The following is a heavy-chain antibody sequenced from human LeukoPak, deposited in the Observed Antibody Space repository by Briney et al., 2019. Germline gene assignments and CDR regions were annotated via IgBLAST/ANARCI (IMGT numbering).Heavy chain of an antibody. J-gene: IGHJ4*02. CDR2: ISAYNGNT. V-gene: IGHV1-18*01. CDR1: GYTFTNYD. Sequence: GASVKVSCKASGYTFTNYDINWVRQATGQGLEWMGWISAYNGNTNYAQKLQGRVTMTTDTSTSTAYMELRSLRSDDTAVYYCARDCNSTSCYFDYWGQGTLVTVSS. CDR3: ARDCNSTSCYFDY. D-gene: IGHD2-2*01.